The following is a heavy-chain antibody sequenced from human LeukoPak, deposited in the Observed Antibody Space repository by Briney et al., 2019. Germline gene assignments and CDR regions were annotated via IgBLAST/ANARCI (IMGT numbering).Heavy chain of an antibody. J-gene: IGHJ6*03. V-gene: IGHV1-18*01. CDR2: ISAYNGNT. CDR3: ARARYCSSTSCYRQYYYYMDV. D-gene: IGHD2-2*01. Sequence: ASVKVSCKASGYTFASYGISWVRQAPGQGLEWMGWISAYNGNTNYAQKLQGRVTMTTDTSTSTAYMELRSLRSDDTAVYYCARARYCSSTSCYRQYYYYMDVWGKGSTVTVSS. CDR1: GYTFASYG.